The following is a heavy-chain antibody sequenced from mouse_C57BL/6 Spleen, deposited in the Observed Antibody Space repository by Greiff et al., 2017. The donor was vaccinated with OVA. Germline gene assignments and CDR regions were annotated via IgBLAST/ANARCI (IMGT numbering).Heavy chain of an antibody. V-gene: IGHV1-82*01. D-gene: IGHD4-1*01. CDR1: GYAFSSSW. CDR2: IYPGDGDT. Sequence: QVQLQQSGPELVKPGASVKISCKASGYAFSSSWMNWVKQRPGQGLEWIGRIYPGDGDTTYNGKFKGKATLTADKSSSTAYMQLSSLTSEDSAVYFCARTEWDVDYWGQGTTLTVSS. CDR3: ARTEWDVDY. J-gene: IGHJ2*01.